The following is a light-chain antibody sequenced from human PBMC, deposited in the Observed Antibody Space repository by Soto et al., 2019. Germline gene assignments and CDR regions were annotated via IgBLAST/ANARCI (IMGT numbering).Light chain of an antibody. CDR2: EVT. V-gene: IGLV2-14*01. J-gene: IGLJ2*01. CDR1: SSDIGADDF. Sequence: QSALTQPASVSGSPGQSITISCTGTSSDIGADDFVSWYQHHPDKTPKLIIFEVTYRPTGISHRFSASKSGNTASLTISGLEAEDEAFYYCSSCRKTTFPHVVFGGGTKLTVL. CDR3: SSCRKTTFPHVV.